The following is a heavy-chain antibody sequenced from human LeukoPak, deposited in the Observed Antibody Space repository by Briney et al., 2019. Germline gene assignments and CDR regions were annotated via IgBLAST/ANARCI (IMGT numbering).Heavy chain of an antibody. CDR1: GFTFSSSW. J-gene: IGHJ4*02. CDR3: ARDGAYYYGSGSSNY. CDR2: TNQDGSDK. D-gene: IGHD3-10*01. V-gene: IGHV3-7*01. Sequence: GGSLTLSCADSGFTFSSSWMNWVPPTPGKGLEWVVNTNQDGSDKYYVDSVKGRFTISRDNAKNSLYLQMNSLRAEDTAVYYCARDGAYYYGSGSSNYWGQGTLVTVSS.